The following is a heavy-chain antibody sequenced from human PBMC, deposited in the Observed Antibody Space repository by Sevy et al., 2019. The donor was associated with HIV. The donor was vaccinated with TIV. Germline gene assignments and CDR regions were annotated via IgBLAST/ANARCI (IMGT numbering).Heavy chain of an antibody. CDR1: GGSISSSSYY. D-gene: IGHD3-3*01. CDR2: IYYSGST. CDR3: ARHRAAGGFLEWFPLYYFDY. J-gene: IGHJ4*02. Sequence: SETLSLTCTVSGGSISSSSYYWAWIRQPPGKGLEWIGSIYYSGSTYYNPSLKSRVTISVDTSKNQFSLMLSSVTAADTALYYCARHRAAGGFLEWFPLYYFDYWGQGTLVTVSS. V-gene: IGHV4-39*01.